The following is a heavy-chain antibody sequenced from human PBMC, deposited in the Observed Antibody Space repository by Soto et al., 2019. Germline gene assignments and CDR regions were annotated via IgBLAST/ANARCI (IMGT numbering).Heavy chain of an antibody. CDR1: VFTFSSYG. Sequence: GPLRLSCAASVFTFSSYGMHWVRQAPGKGLEWVAVIWYDGSNKYYADSVKGRFIISRDNSKNTLYLQMNSLRAEDTAVYYCARELGYCSSTSCYKGYYGMDVWGPGTTVTVSS. D-gene: IGHD2-2*02. V-gene: IGHV3-33*01. CDR3: ARELGYCSSTSCYKGYYGMDV. CDR2: IWYDGSNK. J-gene: IGHJ6*02.